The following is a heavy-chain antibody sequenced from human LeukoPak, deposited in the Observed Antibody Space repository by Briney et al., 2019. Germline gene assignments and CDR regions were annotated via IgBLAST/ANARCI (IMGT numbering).Heavy chain of an antibody. CDR2: ISGNGGST. V-gene: IGHV3-64*01. D-gene: IGHD6-19*01. CDR3: ARYSSAYDSFDS. Sequence: PGGSLRLSCAASGFTFSSYTVHWVRQAPGKGLEYVSAISGNGGSTYYANSVKGRFTISRDNSKNTLYLQMGSLRAEDMAVYYCARYSSAYDSFDSWGQGTLVTVSS. CDR1: GFTFSSYT. J-gene: IGHJ4*02.